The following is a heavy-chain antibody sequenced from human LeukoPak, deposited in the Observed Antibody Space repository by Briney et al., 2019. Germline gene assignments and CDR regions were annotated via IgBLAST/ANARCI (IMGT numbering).Heavy chain of an antibody. CDR1: GGSFSGYY. V-gene: IGHV4-34*01. CDR2: INHSGGT. CDR3: ARGGARGYDSSGYYDGFVY. Sequence: SETLSLTCAVYGGSFSGYYWSWIRQLPGKGLEWIGEINHSGGTNYNPSLKSRVTISVDTSKNQFSLKLSSVTAADTAVYYCARGGARGYDSSGYYDGFVYWGQGTLVTVSS. D-gene: IGHD3-22*01. J-gene: IGHJ4*02.